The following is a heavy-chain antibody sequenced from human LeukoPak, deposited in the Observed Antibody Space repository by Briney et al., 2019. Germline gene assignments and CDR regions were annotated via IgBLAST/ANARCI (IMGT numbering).Heavy chain of an antibody. D-gene: IGHD3-16*01. J-gene: IGHJ4*02. CDR2: VSYDGRHK. CDR3: ARYWGFDY. V-gene: IGHV3-30*04. CDR1: GITFSGYA. Sequence: GRSLRLSCAASGITFSGYAMHWVRQAPGKGLEWVAVVSYDGRHKYYADSVKGRFTFSRDNSNNTLYLEMNSLRAEDTAMYYCARYWGFDYWGQGTLVTVSS.